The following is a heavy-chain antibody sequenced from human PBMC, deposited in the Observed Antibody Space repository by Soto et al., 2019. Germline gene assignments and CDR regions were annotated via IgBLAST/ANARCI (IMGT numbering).Heavy chain of an antibody. CDR2: VHYSGNT. D-gene: IGHD2-15*01. Sequence: SETLSLTCTVSGYSISCGYHWAWIRQPPEKGLEWLGSVHYSGNTYYNPSLKSRLTISVDKSKSQFSLNLSSVTAADTAVYYCARQDRVVAEGRWFDPWGQGTLVTVSS. CDR3: ARQDRVVAEGRWFDP. J-gene: IGHJ5*02. CDR1: GYSISCGYH. V-gene: IGHV4-38-2*02.